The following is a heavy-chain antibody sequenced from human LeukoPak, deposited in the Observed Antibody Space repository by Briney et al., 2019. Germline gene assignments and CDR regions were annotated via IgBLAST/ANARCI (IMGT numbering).Heavy chain of an antibody. Sequence: GASVKVSCKVSGYTLTELSMHWVRQAPGKGLEWMGGFDPEDGETIYAQKFQGRVTITANKSTSTAYMELSSLRSEDTAVYYCASDSSGWYGGYWGQGTLVTVSS. CDR3: ASDSSGWYGGY. CDR1: GYTLTELS. J-gene: IGHJ4*02. CDR2: FDPEDGET. V-gene: IGHV1-24*01. D-gene: IGHD6-19*01.